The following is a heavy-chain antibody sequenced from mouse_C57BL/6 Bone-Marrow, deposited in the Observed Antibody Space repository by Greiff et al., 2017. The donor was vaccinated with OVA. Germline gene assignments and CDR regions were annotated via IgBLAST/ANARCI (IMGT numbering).Heavy chain of an antibody. J-gene: IGHJ1*03. Sequence: EVQLVESGGGLVQSGRSLRLSCATSGFTFSDFYMEWVRQAPGKGLEWIAASRNKANDYTTEYSASVKGRCIVSRDTSQSILYLQMNALRAEDTAIYYCARDAWDGSSPRWYFDVWGTGTTVTVSS. V-gene: IGHV7-1*01. CDR2: SRNKANDYTT. CDR1: GFTFSDFY. D-gene: IGHD1-1*01. CDR3: ARDAWDGSSPRWYFDV.